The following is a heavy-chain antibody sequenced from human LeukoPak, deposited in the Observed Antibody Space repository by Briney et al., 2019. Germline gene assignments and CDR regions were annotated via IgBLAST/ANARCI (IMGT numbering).Heavy chain of an antibody. D-gene: IGHD6-6*01. V-gene: IGHV1-2*02. J-gene: IGHJ4*02. CDR3: ARGGEYSRSSSTY. Sequence: ASVKVSCKASGYTFTGYYMHWVRQDPGQGLEWMGWINPNSGGTNYAQKFQGRVTVTRDTSISTAYMELSTLRSDDTAVYYCARGGEYSRSSSTYWGQGTLVTVSS. CDR2: INPNSGGT. CDR1: GYTFTGYY.